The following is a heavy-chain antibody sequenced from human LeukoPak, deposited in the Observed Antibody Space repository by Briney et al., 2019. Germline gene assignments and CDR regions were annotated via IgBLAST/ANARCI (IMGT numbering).Heavy chain of an antibody. CDR2: ISYDGGNE. CDR1: GFTFHDYA. Sequence: KSGGSLRLSCARSGFTFHDYAMHWVRQAPGKGLEWVAHISYDGGNENYGDSVKGRFTISRDNSKNMLYLQMNSLRPEDTAVYYCARDTPFGSCWSQNHFDHWGQGTLVTVSS. CDR3: ARDTPFGSCWSQNHFDH. D-gene: IGHD6-19*01. V-gene: IGHV3-30*04. J-gene: IGHJ4*02.